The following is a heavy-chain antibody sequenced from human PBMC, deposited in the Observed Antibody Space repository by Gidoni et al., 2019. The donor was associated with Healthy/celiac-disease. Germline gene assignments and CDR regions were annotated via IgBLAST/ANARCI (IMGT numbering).Heavy chain of an antibody. CDR1: GGSFSGYY. CDR3: ARGWLGYCSGGSCYFGY. J-gene: IGHJ4*02. Sequence: QVQLQQWGAGLLKPSETLSLTCAVYGGSFSGYYWSWIRQPPGKGLEWIGEINHSGSTNYNPSLKSRVTISVDTSKNQFSLKLSSVTAADTAVYYCARGWLGYCSGGSCYFGYWGQGTLVTVSS. V-gene: IGHV4-34*01. D-gene: IGHD2-15*01. CDR2: INHSGST.